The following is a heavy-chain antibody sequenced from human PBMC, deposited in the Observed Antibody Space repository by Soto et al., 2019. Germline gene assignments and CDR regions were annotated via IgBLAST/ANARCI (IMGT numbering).Heavy chain of an antibody. Sequence: EVQLLESGGGLVQPGGSLRLSCAASGFTFGTYAMNWVRQAPGKGLEWVSGITGSGGSTYYADSVKGRFTISRDNYENTLYLQINSLRGDDTAVYDCAKDRSVDTRDWFDPWGQGTLVTVSS. D-gene: IGHD5-18*01. CDR3: AKDRSVDTRDWFDP. J-gene: IGHJ5*02. CDR1: GFTFGTYA. V-gene: IGHV3-23*01. CDR2: ITGSGGST.